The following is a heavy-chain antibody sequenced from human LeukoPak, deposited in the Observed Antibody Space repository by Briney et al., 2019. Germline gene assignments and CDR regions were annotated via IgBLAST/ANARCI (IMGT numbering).Heavy chain of an antibody. Sequence: PSETLSLTCAVYGGPFRGFFWSWIRQAPGKGLEWIGEISHSGSSNYNPSLKSRITISVDPSQNQFSLRLTSVTAADTAVYYCARGIFYGGRNQYIWFDLWGQGTLVTVSS. CDR1: GGPFRGFF. J-gene: IGHJ5*02. V-gene: IGHV4-34*01. CDR2: ISHSGSS. CDR3: ARGIFYGGRNQYIWFDL. D-gene: IGHD4-23*01.